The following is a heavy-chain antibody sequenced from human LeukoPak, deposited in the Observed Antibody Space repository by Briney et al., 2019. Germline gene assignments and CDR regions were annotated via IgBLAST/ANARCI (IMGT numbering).Heavy chain of an antibody. Sequence: AGGSLRLSCAASGFTFSTFAMIWVRQPPGKGLEWVSSIFPSGGEIHYADSVRGRFTISRDNSKSTLYLQMNSLKTEDTAVYYCTTDPGRRITTVPYWGQGTLVTVSS. CDR3: TTDPGRRITTVPY. V-gene: IGHV3-23*01. D-gene: IGHD3-22*01. J-gene: IGHJ4*02. CDR1: GFTFSTFA. CDR2: IFPSGGEI.